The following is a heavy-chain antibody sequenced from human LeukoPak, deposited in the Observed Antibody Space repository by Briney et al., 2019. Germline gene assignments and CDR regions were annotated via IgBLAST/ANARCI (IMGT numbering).Heavy chain of an antibody. Sequence: PGGSLRLSCAASGFTFSSYAMSWVRQAPGKGLEWLSAISESDGSTYYADSVKGRFTISRDNSKNTLYLQMNSLGADDTAVYFCAKGISQGYTFGSIEEDYWGQGTLVTVSS. CDR3: AKGISQGYTFGSIEEDY. CDR2: ISESDGST. CDR1: GFTFSSYA. J-gene: IGHJ4*02. D-gene: IGHD5-18*01. V-gene: IGHV3-23*01.